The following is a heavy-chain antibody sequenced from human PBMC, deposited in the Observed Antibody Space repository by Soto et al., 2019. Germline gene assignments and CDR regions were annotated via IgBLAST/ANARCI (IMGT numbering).Heavy chain of an antibody. CDR3: AKATISVLVMSSLDY. V-gene: IGHV3-23*01. Sequence: PGGSLRLSCAAPGFTFSSHAMSWVRQAQGKGLMWVSVISDGGARTYYSDSVKGRFTITRANSKNTLFLQINSLRAEATAVYYCAKATISVLVMSSLDYLGQRTLLTVSS. J-gene: IGHJ4*02. CDR2: ISDGGART. D-gene: IGHD3-3*01. CDR1: GFTFSSHA.